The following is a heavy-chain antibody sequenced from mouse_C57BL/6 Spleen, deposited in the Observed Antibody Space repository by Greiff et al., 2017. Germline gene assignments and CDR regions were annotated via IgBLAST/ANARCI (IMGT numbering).Heavy chain of an antibody. CDR2: IYPGDGDT. CDR1: GYAFSSSW. CDR3: ARSSTGTREVDY. V-gene: IGHV1-82*01. J-gene: IGHJ2*01. D-gene: IGHD4-1*02. Sequence: QVQLQQSGPELVKPGASVKISCKASGYAFSSSWMNWVKQRPGKGLEWIGRIYPGDGDTNYNGKFKGKATLTADKSSSTAYMQLSSLTPEDSAVYFCARSSTGTREVDYWGQGTTLTVSS.